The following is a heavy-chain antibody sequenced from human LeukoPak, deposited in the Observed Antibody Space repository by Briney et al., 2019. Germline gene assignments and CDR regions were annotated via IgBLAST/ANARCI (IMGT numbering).Heavy chain of an antibody. J-gene: IGHJ4*02. Sequence: GGSLRLSCAASGFTFSNYCMHWVRQPPGKGLVWVSQICTDETTIRSADSVKGRFTISRDNAKNSLYLQMNSLRAEDTAVYYCARQYYDSKGVGFDYWGQGTLVTVSS. V-gene: IGHV3-74*01. CDR3: ARQYYDSKGVGFDY. D-gene: IGHD3-22*01. CDR1: GFTFSNYC. CDR2: ICTDETTI.